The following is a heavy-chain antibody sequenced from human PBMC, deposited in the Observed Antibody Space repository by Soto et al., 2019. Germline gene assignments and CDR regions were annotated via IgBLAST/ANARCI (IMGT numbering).Heavy chain of an antibody. CDR1: GFSFSSYG. CDR3: AGALENPYFYYGLNV. CDR2: TTYDGGIK. V-gene: IGHV3-30*03. D-gene: IGHD1-1*01. J-gene: IGHJ6*02. Sequence: GGSLRLSXAASGFSFSSYGMEWVRLAPGKGLEWVAATTYDGGIKHYVDSVKGRFTISRDNSKNTLYLQMNSPRVEDTATYYCAGALENPYFYYGLNVWGQGTTVTVSS.